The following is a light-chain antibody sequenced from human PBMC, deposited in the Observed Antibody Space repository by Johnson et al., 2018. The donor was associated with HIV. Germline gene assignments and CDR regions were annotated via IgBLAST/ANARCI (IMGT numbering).Light chain of an antibody. V-gene: IGLV1-51*02. J-gene: IGLJ1*01. CDR1: TSNIGNNY. CDR3: GAWDSSLSAHFV. CDR2: EKN. Sequence: QFVLTQPPSVSAAPGQKVTISCSGSTSNIGNNYVSWYQQLPGTAPKLLIYEKNKRPPGIPDRFSASKPGTSATLVITGLQTGAEADYYCGAWDSSLSAHFVFGTGTKVTVL.